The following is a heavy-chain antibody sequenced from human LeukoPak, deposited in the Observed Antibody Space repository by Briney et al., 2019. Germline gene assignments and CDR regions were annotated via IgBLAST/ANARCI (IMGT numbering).Heavy chain of an antibody. Sequence: SETLSLTCAVSGYSISSGHYWGWIRQPPGKGLEWIGSMYHSGTTYYNPSLKSRVTISIDTSKNQFSLILRSVTAADTAVYYCARVLGTIAARPRFDYWGQGTLVTVSA. V-gene: IGHV4-38-2*01. J-gene: IGHJ4*02. CDR3: ARVLGTIAARPRFDY. CDR1: GYSISSGHY. D-gene: IGHD6-6*01. CDR2: MYHSGTT.